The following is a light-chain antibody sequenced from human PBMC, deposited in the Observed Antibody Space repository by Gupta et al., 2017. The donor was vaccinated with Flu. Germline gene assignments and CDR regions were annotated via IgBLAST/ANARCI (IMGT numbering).Light chain of an antibody. Sequence: DIQMTQSPSSLSASLGDRVTITCRTSQSTSNYLNWYQQRPGEAPKLLIYNASSLQSGIPSRFSGSGSGTVFTLSINSLQAEDFATYFCQRFYSFGQGTKMEIK. CDR2: NAS. CDR3: QRFYS. J-gene: IGKJ2*01. CDR1: QSTSNY. V-gene: IGKV1-39*01.